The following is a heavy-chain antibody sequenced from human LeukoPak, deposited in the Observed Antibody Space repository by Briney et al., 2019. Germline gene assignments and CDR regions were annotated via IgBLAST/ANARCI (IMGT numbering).Heavy chain of an antibody. Sequence: GESLRLSCAASGFTFSSYSMNWVRQAPGKGLDWVSSISSSSWYIYYAESVKGRFTITRDNAKNSLYLQMNSLRAEDTAVYYCARGYDILTGHRYYGMDVWGQGTTVTVSS. J-gene: IGHJ6*02. CDR2: ISSSSWYI. CDR3: ARGYDILTGHRYYGMDV. CDR1: GFTFSSYS. D-gene: IGHD3-9*01. V-gene: IGHV3-21*01.